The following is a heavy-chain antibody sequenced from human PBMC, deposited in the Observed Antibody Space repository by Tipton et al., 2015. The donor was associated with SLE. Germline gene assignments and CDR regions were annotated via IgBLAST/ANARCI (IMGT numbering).Heavy chain of an antibody. CDR3: AREEGRGPFDY. CDR2: IYYSGST. CDR1: GGSISSSSYY. J-gene: IGHJ4*02. Sequence: LSLTCTVSGGSISSSSYYWGWIRQPPGKGLEWIGSIYYSGSTYYNPSLKSRVTISVDTSKNQFSLKLSSVTAADTAVYYCAREEGRGPFDYWGQGTLVSVSS. V-gene: IGHV4-39*07. D-gene: IGHD3-10*01.